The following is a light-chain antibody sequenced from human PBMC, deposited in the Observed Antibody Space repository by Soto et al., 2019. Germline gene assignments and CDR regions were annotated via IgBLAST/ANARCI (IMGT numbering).Light chain of an antibody. J-gene: IGKJ3*01. CDR2: GAS. CDR1: QSVSSSY. V-gene: IGKV3-20*01. Sequence: IVSTQSPGTLSFSPGERATLSCRASQSVSSSYLAWYQQKPGQAPRLLIYGASSRATGIPDRFSGSGSGTDFTLTICRLEPEDFAVYYCQQYGSSLFTFGPGT. CDR3: QQYGSSLFT.